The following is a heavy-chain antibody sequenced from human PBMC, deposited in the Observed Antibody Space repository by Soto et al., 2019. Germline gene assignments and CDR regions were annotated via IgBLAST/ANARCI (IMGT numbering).Heavy chain of an antibody. CDR3: AGGRYCSSSCFDY. V-gene: IGHV4-34*01. CDR1: GGSFSGYC. D-gene: IGHD6-6*01. Sequence: SETLSLTCAVYGGSFSGYCWSWIRQPPGKGLEWIGEINHSGSTNYNPSLKSRVTISVDTSKNQFSLKLSSVTAADTAVYYCAGGRYCSSSCFDYWGQGTLVTVSS. CDR2: INHSGST. J-gene: IGHJ4*02.